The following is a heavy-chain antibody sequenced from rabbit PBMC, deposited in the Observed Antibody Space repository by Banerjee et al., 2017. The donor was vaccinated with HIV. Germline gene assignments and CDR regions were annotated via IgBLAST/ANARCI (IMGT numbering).Heavy chain of an antibody. D-gene: IGHD1-1*01. CDR2: IYNVEGST. J-gene: IGHJ4*01. V-gene: IGHV1S47*01. Sequence: CWVRQAPGKGPEWNACIYNVEGSTYYASWAKCRFTISLDNAQTSVFFQIARLPAADTAAYFCARGASDTGGYPIFDLWGPGTLVTVS. CDR3: ARGASDTGGYPIFDL.